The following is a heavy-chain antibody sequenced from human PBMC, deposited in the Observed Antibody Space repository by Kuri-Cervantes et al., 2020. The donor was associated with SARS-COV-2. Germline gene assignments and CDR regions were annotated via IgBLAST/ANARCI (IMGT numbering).Heavy chain of an antibody. CDR3: AKDSLEQQPDWFDP. CDR2: INHSGST. CDR1: GGSFSGYY. J-gene: IGHJ5*02. V-gene: IGHV4-34*01. Sequence: SETLSLTCAVYGGSFSGYYWSWIRQPPGKGLEWIGEINHSGSTNYNPSLKSRVTISVDTSKNQFSLKLSSVTAADTAVYYCAKDSLEQQPDWFDPWGQGTLVTVSS. D-gene: IGHD6-13*01.